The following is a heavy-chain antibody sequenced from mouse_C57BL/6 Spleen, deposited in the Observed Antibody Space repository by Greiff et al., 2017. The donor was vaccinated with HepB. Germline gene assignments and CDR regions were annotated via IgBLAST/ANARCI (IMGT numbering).Heavy chain of an antibody. CDR3: ARKGGTWYFDV. Sequence: QVQLQQSGAELARPGASVKLSCKASGYTFTSYGISWVKQRTGQGLEWIGEIYPRSGNTYYNEKFKGKATLTADKASSTAYMEFRSLTSEDSAVYFCARKGGTWYFDVWGTGTTVTVSS. CDR1: GYTFTSYG. D-gene: IGHD3-3*01. V-gene: IGHV1-81*01. J-gene: IGHJ1*03. CDR2: IYPRSGNT.